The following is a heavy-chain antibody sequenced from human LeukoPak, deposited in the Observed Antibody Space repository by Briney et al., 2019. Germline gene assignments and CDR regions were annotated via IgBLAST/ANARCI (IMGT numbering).Heavy chain of an antibody. CDR2: INPNSGGT. V-gene: IGHV1-2*02. CDR1: GYSFTDKY. CDR3: ARAGGRSWFDP. Sequence: ASVKVSCKASGYSFTDKYMHWVRQAPGQGLDWMGWINPNSGGTNYAQKFQGRVTMTTDTSMSTAYMELSRLTSDDTAVYYCARAGGRSWFDPWGQGTLVTVSS. J-gene: IGHJ5*02.